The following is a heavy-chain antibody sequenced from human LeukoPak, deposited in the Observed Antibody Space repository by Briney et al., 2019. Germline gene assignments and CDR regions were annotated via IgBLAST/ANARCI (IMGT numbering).Heavy chain of an antibody. CDR1: GFTFSSYA. V-gene: IGHV3-7*01. Sequence: GGSLRLPCAASGFTFSSYAMSWVRQAPGKGLECLANIKEDGSETYYTDSVKGRFTISRDNPKNLLFLQINSLRVEDTAVYYCARETPRRGETRDGYRWGQGTVVTVSS. J-gene: IGHJ4*02. CDR3: ARETPRRGETRDGYR. D-gene: IGHD5-24*01. CDR2: IKEDGSET.